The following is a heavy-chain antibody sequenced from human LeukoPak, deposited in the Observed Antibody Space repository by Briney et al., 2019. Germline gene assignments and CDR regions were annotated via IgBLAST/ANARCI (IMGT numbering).Heavy chain of an antibody. CDR3: ARDGDSGDAFDS. D-gene: IGHD4-17*01. V-gene: IGHV3-33*01. J-gene: IGHJ3*02. CDR2: IWYDGSNK. CDR1: GFTFSSYG. Sequence: GGSLRLSCAASGFTFSSYGMRGVRQAPGRGLEWGAVIWYDGSNKYYTDSVKGRLTISRDNSKNTLYLQMNSLRAQDTAVYYCARDGDSGDAFDSWGQGTMVTVSS.